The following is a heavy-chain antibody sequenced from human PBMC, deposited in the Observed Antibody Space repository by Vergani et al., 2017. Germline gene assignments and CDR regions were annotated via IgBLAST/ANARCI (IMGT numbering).Heavy chain of an antibody. CDR1: GYTFTSYD. Sequence: QLVQSGPEVKKPGTSVKVSCKASGYTFTSYDINWVRQATGQGLEWMGWMNPNSVNTGYAQKFQGRVTMTRHTSISTAYMELSILRSEDTAVYYCARDGPGGYGDYYYYYYGMDVWGQGTTVTVSS. V-gene: IGHV1-8*02. J-gene: IGHJ6*02. CDR2: MNPNSVNT. CDR3: ARDGPGGYGDYYYYYYGMDV. D-gene: IGHD4-17*01.